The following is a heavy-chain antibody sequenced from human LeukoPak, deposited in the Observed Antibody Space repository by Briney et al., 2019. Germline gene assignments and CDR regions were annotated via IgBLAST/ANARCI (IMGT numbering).Heavy chain of an antibody. D-gene: IGHD6-13*01. Sequence: ASVKVSCKASGYTFTGYYMHWVRQAPGQGLEWMGWINPNSGGTNYAQKFQGRVTMTRDTSISTAYMELSRLRSDDTAVYYCARYIAAALSYAFDIWGQGTMVTVSS. CDR2: INPNSGGT. CDR3: ARYIAAALSYAFDI. J-gene: IGHJ3*02. V-gene: IGHV1-2*02. CDR1: GYTFTGYY.